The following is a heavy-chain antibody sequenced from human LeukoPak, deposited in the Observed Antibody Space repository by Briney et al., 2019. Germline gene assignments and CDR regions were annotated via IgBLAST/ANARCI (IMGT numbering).Heavy chain of an antibody. Sequence: SETLSLTCAVYGGSFSGYYWSWIRQPPGKGLEWIGEINHSGSTNYNASLKSRVTMSVDTPKKQFSLKLSPVTAADTAVYYCAGGSGWSPPGFWGRGTLVTVSS. J-gene: IGHJ4*02. V-gene: IGHV4-34*01. CDR1: GGSFSGYY. CDR2: INHSGST. CDR3: AGGSGWSPPGF. D-gene: IGHD6-19*01.